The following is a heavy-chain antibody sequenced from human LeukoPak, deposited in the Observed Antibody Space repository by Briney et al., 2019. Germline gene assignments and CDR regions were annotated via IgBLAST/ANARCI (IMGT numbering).Heavy chain of an antibody. D-gene: IGHD3-22*01. V-gene: IGHV4-30-4*01. J-gene: IGHJ4*02. CDR3: ARANYDSSGYSFDY. CDR1: GGSISSGDYY. Sequence: SETLSLTCTVSGGSISSGDYYRSWIRQPPGKGLEWIGYIYYSGSTYHNPSLKSRVTISVDTSKNQFSLKLSSVTAADTAVYYCARANYDSSGYSFDYWGQGTLVTVSS. CDR2: IYYSGST.